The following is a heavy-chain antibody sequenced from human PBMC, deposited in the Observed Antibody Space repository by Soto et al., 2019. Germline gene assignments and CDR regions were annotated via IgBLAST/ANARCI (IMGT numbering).Heavy chain of an antibody. V-gene: IGHV1-8*01. D-gene: IGHD3-3*01. CDR3: ARGRNYDFWSGPTTYFMDV. Sequence: ASVKVSCKASGYTFTSYDINWVRQATGQGLEWMGWMNPNSGNTGYAQKFQGRVTMTRNTSISTAYMELSRLRSDDTAVYYCARGRNYDFWSGPTTYFMDVCGKGTTVTVYS. CDR1: GYTFTSYD. CDR2: MNPNSGNT. J-gene: IGHJ6*03.